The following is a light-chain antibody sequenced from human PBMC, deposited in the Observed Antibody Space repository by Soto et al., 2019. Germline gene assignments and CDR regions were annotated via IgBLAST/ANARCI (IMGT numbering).Light chain of an antibody. CDR2: DAS. J-gene: IGKJ4*01. Sequence: EIVLTQSPGTLSLSPGERATLSCRASQSVSSSYLAWYQQKPGQAPRLLIYDASNRATGIPARFSGSGSGTDFTLTISSLEPEDFAVYYCQQRSNWPLTLGGGTKVDI. CDR3: QQRSNWPLT. V-gene: IGKV3D-20*02. CDR1: QSVSSSY.